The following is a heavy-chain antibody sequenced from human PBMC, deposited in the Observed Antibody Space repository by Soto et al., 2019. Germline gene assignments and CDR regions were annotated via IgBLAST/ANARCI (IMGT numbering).Heavy chain of an antibody. Sequence: QVQLVQSGAEVTKPSSSVQISCKASGGTSRRLSITWVRQAAGQGLEWMEGITPLFGIPIYPQQFQGILTITEDRSTGTAYLELSSLSSEDTAVYYCAQDTHSAGGWCVTWGRGTLVTVSS. V-gene: IGHV1-69*17. D-gene: IGHD2-15*01. J-gene: IGHJ5*02. CDR3: AQDTHSAGGWCVT. CDR1: GGTSRRLS. CDR2: ITPLFGIP.